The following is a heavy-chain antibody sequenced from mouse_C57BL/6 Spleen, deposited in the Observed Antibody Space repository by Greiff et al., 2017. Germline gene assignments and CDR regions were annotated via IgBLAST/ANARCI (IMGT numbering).Heavy chain of an antibody. V-gene: IGHV1-64*01. Sequence: QVQLQQPGAELVKPGASVKMSCKASGYTFTSYWMHWVKQRPGQGLEWIGMIHPNSGSTNYNEKFKSKATLTVDKSSSTAYMQLSSLTSEDSAVYYCSTGVERNYFDYWGQGTTLTVSS. CDR1: GYTFTSYW. D-gene: IGHD1-1*01. CDR3: STGVERNYFDY. CDR2: IHPNSGST. J-gene: IGHJ2*01.